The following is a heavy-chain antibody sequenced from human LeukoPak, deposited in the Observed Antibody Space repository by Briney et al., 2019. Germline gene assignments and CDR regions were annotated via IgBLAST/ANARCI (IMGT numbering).Heavy chain of an antibody. CDR3: ARYDYSNYGFEY. CDR1: GGSIGSSTYY. Sequence: SETLSLTCTVSGGSIGSSTYYWGWIRQPPGKGLEWIASIFYDGKTYYSPYLKSRVTISVDTSNQFSLKLSSVNDADTAVYHCARYDYSNYGFEYWGQGTLVTVSS. V-gene: IGHV4-39*07. D-gene: IGHD4-11*01. CDR2: IFYDGKT. J-gene: IGHJ4*02.